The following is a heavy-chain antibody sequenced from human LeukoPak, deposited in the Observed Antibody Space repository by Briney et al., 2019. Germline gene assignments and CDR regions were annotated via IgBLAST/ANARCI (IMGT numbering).Heavy chain of an antibody. V-gene: IGHV3-33*01. CDR3: ARDAQRGFDYSNSLQY. CDR2: IWSDGSNK. CDR1: GFTFSHYG. D-gene: IGHD4-11*01. Sequence: PGRSLRLSCAASGFTFSHYGMHWVRQAPGKGLEWVGVIWSDGSNKFYADSVRGRFTISRDDVRKTVYLQMDSLTAEDTAVYYCARDAQRGFDYSNSLQYWGQGTLVTVSS. J-gene: IGHJ4*02.